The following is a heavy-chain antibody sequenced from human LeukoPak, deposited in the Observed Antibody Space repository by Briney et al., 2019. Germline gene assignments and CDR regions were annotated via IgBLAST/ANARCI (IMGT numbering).Heavy chain of an antibody. V-gene: IGHV3-66*01. CDR3: AGDSGAGSTSDTLDY. J-gene: IGHJ4*02. D-gene: IGHD2-2*01. CDR2: IYSGGST. Sequence: PGGSLRLSCAASGFTVSSNYMSWVRQAPGKGLEWVSVIYSGGSTYYADSVKGRFTISRDNSKNTLYLQMNSLRAEDTAVYYCAGDSGAGSTSDTLDYWGQGTLVTVSS. CDR1: GFTVSSNY.